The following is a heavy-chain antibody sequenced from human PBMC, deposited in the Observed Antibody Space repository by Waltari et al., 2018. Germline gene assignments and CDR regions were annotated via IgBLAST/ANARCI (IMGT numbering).Heavy chain of an antibody. Sequence: EVQLLESGGGLVQPGGSLRLSCAASGFTFSSYAMSWVRQAPGKGLEWVSAIRGSGGSTDYADSVKGRFTISRDKSKNTLYLQMNSLRAEDTAVYYCAKGGDFWSGYPHYYFDYWGQGTLVTVSS. CDR2: IRGSGGST. V-gene: IGHV3-23*01. CDR1: GFTFSSYA. D-gene: IGHD3-3*01. J-gene: IGHJ4*02. CDR3: AKGGDFWSGYPHYYFDY.